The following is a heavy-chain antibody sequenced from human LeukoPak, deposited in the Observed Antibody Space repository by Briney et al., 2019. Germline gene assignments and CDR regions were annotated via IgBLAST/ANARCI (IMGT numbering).Heavy chain of an antibody. CDR2: IYTSGST. CDR1: GGSISSYY. Sequence: PSETLSLTCTVSGGSISSYYWSWIRQPAGKGLECIGRIYTSGSTNYNPSLKSRVTISVDTYKNQFSLKLSSVTAADTAVYYCARLRMIRYFDWHDAFDIWGQGTMVTVSS. CDR3: ARLRMIRYFDWHDAFDI. V-gene: IGHV4-4*07. J-gene: IGHJ3*02. D-gene: IGHD3-9*01.